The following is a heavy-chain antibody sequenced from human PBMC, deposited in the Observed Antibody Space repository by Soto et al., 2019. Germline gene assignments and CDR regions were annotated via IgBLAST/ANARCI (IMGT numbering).Heavy chain of an antibody. J-gene: IGHJ4*02. CDR1: GGSISSYY. Sequence: SETLSLTCTVSGGSISSYYWSWIRQPPGKGLEWIGYIYYSGSTNYNPSLKSRVTISVDTSKNQFSLKLSSVTAADTAVYYCARVGSSGWYYFDYWGQGTLVTVSS. CDR2: IYYSGST. V-gene: IGHV4-59*01. CDR3: ARVGSSGWYYFDY. D-gene: IGHD6-19*01.